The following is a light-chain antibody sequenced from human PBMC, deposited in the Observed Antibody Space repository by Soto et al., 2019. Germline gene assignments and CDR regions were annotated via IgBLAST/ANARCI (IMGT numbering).Light chain of an antibody. V-gene: IGLV2-14*01. Sequence: QSALTQPASVSGSPGQSITISCAGTSNDIGGYNYVSWYQQHPGRAPKLMIYEVTNRPLGVSNRFSGSKSGNTASLTISGLQAEDDADYYCSSYSNSNTLWVFGGGTKLTVL. CDR2: EVT. CDR1: SNDIGGYNY. J-gene: IGLJ3*02. CDR3: SSYSNSNTLWV.